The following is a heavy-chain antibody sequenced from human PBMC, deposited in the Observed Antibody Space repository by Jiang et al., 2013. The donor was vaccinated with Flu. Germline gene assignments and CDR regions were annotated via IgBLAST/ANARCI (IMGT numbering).Heavy chain of an antibody. D-gene: IGHD3-3*01. CDR3: ARPPGISIFGAAQWALEI. CDR1: GYTFSSYP. Sequence: KISCETSGYTFSSYPSSGCARGPGKAVEWMGTISPGDSDVTYSPSFQGHVTMSADKSTSIAYLQWSRLKASDTAMYYCARPPGISIFGAAQWALEIWGPGTMVTV. V-gene: IGHV5-51*01. CDR2: ISPGDSDV. J-gene: IGHJ3*02.